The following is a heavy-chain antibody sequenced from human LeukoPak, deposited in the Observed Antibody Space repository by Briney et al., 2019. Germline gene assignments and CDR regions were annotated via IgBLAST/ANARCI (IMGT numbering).Heavy chain of an antibody. CDR2: ISAGGDNT. V-gene: IGHV3-23*01. J-gene: IGHJ4*02. Sequence: GGSLRLSGAASEFTFSSHAMSWVRQTPGKGLEWVSGISAGGDNTLYADSVKGRFTISRDNSKNTLYLHMNSLRAEDTAVYFCAYYDSSGYYYGRLRYWGQGTPVTVSS. CDR3: AYYDSSGYYYGRLRY. D-gene: IGHD3-22*01. CDR1: EFTFSSHA.